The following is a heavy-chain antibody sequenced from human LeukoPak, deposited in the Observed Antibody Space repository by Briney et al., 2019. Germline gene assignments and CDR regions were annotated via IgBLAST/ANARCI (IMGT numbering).Heavy chain of an antibody. CDR3: ARELAYCGGDCYSAGGFDY. J-gene: IGHJ4*02. CDR1: GGSISSGSYY. Sequence: SETLSLTCTVSGGSISSGSYYWSWILQPAGKGLEWIGRIYTSGSTNYNPSLKSRVTISVDTSKNQFSLKLSSVTAADTAVYYCARELAYCGGDCYSAGGFDYWGQGTLVTVSS. CDR2: IYTSGST. D-gene: IGHD2-21*02. V-gene: IGHV4-61*02.